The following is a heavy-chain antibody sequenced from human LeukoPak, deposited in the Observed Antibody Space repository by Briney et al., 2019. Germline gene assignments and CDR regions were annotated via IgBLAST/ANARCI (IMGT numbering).Heavy chain of an antibody. CDR2: IYYSGST. V-gene: IGHV4-59*01. CDR1: GGSISSYY. CDR3: ASTIFGVVGNWFDP. Sequence: SETLSLTCTVSGGSISSYYWSWIRQPPGKGLEWIGYIYYSGSTNYNPSLKSRVTISVDTSKNQFSLKLSSVTAADTAVYYCASTIFGVVGNWFDPWGQGTLVTVS. D-gene: IGHD3-3*01. J-gene: IGHJ5*02.